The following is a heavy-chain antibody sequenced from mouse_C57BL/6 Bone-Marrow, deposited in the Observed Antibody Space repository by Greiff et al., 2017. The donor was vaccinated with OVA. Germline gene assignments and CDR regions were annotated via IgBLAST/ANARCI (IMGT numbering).Heavy chain of an antibody. V-gene: IGHV1-85*01. CDR2: IYPRDGST. J-gene: IGHJ3*01. CDR1: GYTFTSYD. Sequence: QVHVKQSGPELVKPGASVKLSCKASGYTFTSYDINWVKQRPGQGLEWIGWIYPRDGSTKYNEKFKGKATLTVDTSSSTAYMELHSLTSEDSAVDFCARVGGGYEGPWFAYWGQGTLVTVSA. CDR3: ARVGGGYEGPWFAY. D-gene: IGHD2-2*01.